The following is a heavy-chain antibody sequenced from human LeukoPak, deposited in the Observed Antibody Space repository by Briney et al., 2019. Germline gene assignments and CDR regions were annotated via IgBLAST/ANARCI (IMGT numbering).Heavy chain of an antibody. D-gene: IGHD3-16*02. CDR2: ISYDGSNK. Sequence: GGSLRLSCAASGFTFSNYGMHWVRQAPGKGLQWVAVISYDGSNKYYADSVKGRFTISRDNSKNTLYLQMNRLRADDTAVYYCTKVASTGFIAYYFDYWGQGTLVTVSS. CDR3: TKVASTGFIAYYFDY. CDR1: GFTFSNYG. J-gene: IGHJ4*02. V-gene: IGHV3-30*18.